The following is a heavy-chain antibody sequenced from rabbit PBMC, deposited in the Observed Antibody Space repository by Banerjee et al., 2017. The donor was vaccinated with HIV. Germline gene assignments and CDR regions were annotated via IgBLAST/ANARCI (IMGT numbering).Heavy chain of an antibody. V-gene: IGHV1S40*01. Sequence: QSLEESGGDLVKPGASLTLTCTASGFSFSGSYYMCWVRQAPGKGLEWIACIVSSSHATWYASWAKGRFTISKTSSTMVTLQMTTLTAADTATYFCARSPYGGYDYGLGLWGQGTLVTVS. CDR3: ARSPYGGYDYGLGL. CDR2: IVSSSHAT. J-gene: IGHJ4*01. D-gene: IGHD6-1*01. CDR1: GFSFSGSYY.